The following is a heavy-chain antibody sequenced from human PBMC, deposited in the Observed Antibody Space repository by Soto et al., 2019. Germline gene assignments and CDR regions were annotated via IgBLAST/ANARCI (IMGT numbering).Heavy chain of an antibody. CDR1: GGSISTYY. CDR2: IYTSGST. D-gene: IGHD6-13*01. J-gene: IGHJ4*02. Sequence: PSETLSLTCTVSGGSISTYYWSWIRQPAGKGLEWIGRIYTSGSTNYNPSLKSRVTMSVDTSKNQFSLKLSSVTAAETAVYYCERDFQYRTTWYAGFDYWGQGTLVTVSS. CDR3: ERDFQYRTTWYAGFDY. V-gene: IGHV4-4*07.